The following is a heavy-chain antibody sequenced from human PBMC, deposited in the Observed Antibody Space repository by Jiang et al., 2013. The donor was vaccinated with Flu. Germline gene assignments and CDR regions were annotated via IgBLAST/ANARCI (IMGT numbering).Heavy chain of an antibody. CDR2: ISYDGSNK. D-gene: IGHD1-26*01. J-gene: IGHJ3*02. CDR3: AKDHLVQWELLPHDAFDI. Sequence: GFTFSSYGMHWVRQAPGKGLEWVAVISYDGSNKYYADSVKGRFTISRDNSKNTLYLQMNSLRAEDTAVYYCAKDHLVQWELLPHDAFDIWGQGTMVTVSS. CDR1: GFTFSSYG. V-gene: IGHV3-30*18.